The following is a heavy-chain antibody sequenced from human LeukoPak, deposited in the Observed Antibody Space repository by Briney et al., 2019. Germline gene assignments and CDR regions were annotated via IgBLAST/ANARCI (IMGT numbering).Heavy chain of an antibody. D-gene: IGHD3-10*01. Sequence: GGSLRLSCAASGFTFSSYAMHWVRQAPGKGLEWVAVISYDGSNKYYADSVKGRFTISRDNSKNTLYLQMNSLRAEDTAVYYCARERWFGELSDRPFDYWGQGTLVTVSS. V-gene: IGHV3-30-3*01. CDR2: ISYDGSNK. CDR1: GFTFSSYA. J-gene: IGHJ4*02. CDR3: ARERWFGELSDRPFDY.